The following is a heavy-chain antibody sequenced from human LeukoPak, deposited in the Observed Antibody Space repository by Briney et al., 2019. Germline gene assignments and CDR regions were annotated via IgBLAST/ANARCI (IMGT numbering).Heavy chain of an antibody. CDR1: GYTFISFG. J-gene: IGHJ3*02. Sequence: ASVKVSCKASGYTFISFGISWVRQAPGQGFEWMGWISAYNGNTNFAQKFQERVTMTTDTSTSTAYMELRSLRSDDTAVYYCARDRWGYSSGWLLLGDAFDIWGQGTMVTVSS. CDR3: ARDRWGYSSGWLLLGDAFDI. V-gene: IGHV1-18*01. CDR2: ISAYNGNT. D-gene: IGHD6-19*01.